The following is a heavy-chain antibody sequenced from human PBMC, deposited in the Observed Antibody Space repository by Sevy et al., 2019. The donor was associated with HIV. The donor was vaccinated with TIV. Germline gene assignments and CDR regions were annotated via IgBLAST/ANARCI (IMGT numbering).Heavy chain of an antibody. CDR3: ARGGSLFAY. J-gene: IGHJ4*02. V-gene: IGHV3-7*03. CDR2: INQDGSEK. CDR1: GFTFSSYW. D-gene: IGHD3-16*01. Sequence: GGSLRLSCTASGFTFSSYWMAWVRQAPGKGLEWVANINQDGSEKYYLDSVKGRFTISRGNAKNSLYLQMNSLRAEDTAVYYCARGGSLFAYWGQGTLVTVSS.